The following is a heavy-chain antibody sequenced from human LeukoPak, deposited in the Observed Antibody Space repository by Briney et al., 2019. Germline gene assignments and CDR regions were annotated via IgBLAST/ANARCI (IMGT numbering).Heavy chain of an antibody. CDR1: GFTFSSYG. CDR3: AKELYFGSGSYPDY. CDR2: ISHVGSDS. J-gene: IGHJ4*02. V-gene: IGHV3-30*18. D-gene: IGHD3-10*01. Sequence: GRSLRLSCAASGFTFSSYGMHWVRQAPGKGLEWVAFISHVGSDSHYADSVKGRFTISRDNSKKAVYLQMSSLRAEDAAVYFCAKELYFGSGSYPDYWGQGTMVRVSS.